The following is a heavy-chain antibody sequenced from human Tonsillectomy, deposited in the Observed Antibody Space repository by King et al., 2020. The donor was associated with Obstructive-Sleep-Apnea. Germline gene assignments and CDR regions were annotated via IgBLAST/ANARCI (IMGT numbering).Heavy chain of an antibody. D-gene: IGHD6-13*01. V-gene: IGHV3-11*06. CDR2: ISSVSDYT. CDR3: ARGGYSSIRVY. Sequence: VQLVASGGGLVTPGGSLRLSCAASGFTFSDFYMSWIRQAPGKGLEWVAYISSVSDYTHYADSVKGRFTISRDNAKNSLYLQMNSLRAEDTAVYYCARGGYSSIRVYWGQGTLVTVSS. J-gene: IGHJ4*02. CDR1: GFTFSDFY.